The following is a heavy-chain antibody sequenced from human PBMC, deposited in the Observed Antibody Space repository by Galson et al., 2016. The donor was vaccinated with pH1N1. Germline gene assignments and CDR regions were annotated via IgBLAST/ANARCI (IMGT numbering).Heavy chain of an antibody. D-gene: IGHD6-13*01. Sequence: ILSLTCTVSGGSISSGGYYWSWIRQHPGKGLEWIGYIYYSGSTYYNPSLKSRVTISVDTSKNQFSLKLSSVTAADTAVYYCARAQAAADPYYYYYMDVWGKGTTVTVSS. CDR2: IYYSGST. CDR1: GGSISSGGYY. J-gene: IGHJ6*03. CDR3: ARAQAAADPYYYYYMDV. V-gene: IGHV4-31*03.